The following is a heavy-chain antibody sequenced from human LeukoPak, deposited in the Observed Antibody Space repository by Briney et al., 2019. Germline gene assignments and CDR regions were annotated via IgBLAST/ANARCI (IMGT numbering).Heavy chain of an antibody. Sequence: PGGSLRLSCAASGFTFSSYWKSWVRQAPGKGLEWVANIKQDGSEKYYVDSVKGRFTISRDNAKNSLYLQMNSLRAEDTAVYYCAREGPYSSSWYPHFDYWGQGTLVTVSS. CDR1: GFTFSSYW. CDR3: AREGPYSSSWYPHFDY. V-gene: IGHV3-7*01. CDR2: IKQDGSEK. D-gene: IGHD6-13*01. J-gene: IGHJ4*02.